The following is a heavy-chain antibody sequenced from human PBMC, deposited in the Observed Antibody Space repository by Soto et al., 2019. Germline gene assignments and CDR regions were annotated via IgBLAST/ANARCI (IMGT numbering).Heavy chain of an antibody. CDR3: ARGDWPTQMDV. J-gene: IGHJ6*02. CDR2: IYFSGST. V-gene: IGHV4-31*03. Sequence: QVQLQESGPGLVKPSQTLSRTCTVSGGSISGGTYYWSWIRQPPGQGLEWIGYIYFSGSTYYNPSLKSRVIISVDTSKNQFSLRLSSVTAADTAVYYCARGDWPTQMDVWGQGTTVTVSS. D-gene: IGHD2-21*01. CDR1: GGSISGGTYY.